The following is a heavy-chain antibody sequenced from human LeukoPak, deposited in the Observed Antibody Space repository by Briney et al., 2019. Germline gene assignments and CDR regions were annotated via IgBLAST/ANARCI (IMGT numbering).Heavy chain of an antibody. CDR3: ARDRPYDFWSGYPKDY. CDR2: INTDGSST. J-gene: IGHJ4*02. V-gene: IGHV3-74*01. D-gene: IGHD3-3*01. Sequence: GGSLRLSCAASGFTVSSNYMSWVRQAPEKGLVWVSRINTDGSSTSYADSVKGRFTISRDNSKNTLYLQMNSLRAEDTAVYYCARDRPYDFWSGYPKDYWGQGTLVTISS. CDR1: GFTVSSNY.